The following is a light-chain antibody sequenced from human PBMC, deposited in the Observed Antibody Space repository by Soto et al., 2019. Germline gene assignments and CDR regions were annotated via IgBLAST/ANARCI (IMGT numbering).Light chain of an antibody. J-gene: IGKJ1*01. CDR3: QQYGSSPLRT. CDR2: GAS. CDR1: QRVTSSY. V-gene: IGKV3-20*01. Sequence: EIVLTQSPGTLYLSPGERATPSCRASQRVTSSYLAWYKQKPGQAPSLLIYGASSRATGIPDRFSGSGSGTDFTLTISRLEPEDCAVYSCQQYGSSPLRTCGQGTNAEIK.